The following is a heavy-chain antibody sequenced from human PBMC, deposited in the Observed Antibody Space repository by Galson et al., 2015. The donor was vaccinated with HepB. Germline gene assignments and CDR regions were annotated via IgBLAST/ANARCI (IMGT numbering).Heavy chain of an antibody. D-gene: IGHD2-2*01. V-gene: IGHV3-7*05. Sequence: SLRLSCAASGFSYNDYWMSWVRQAPGKGLEWVANIKQDGSERNYVDSVKGRFTISRDNAKKSSYLQMNSLRAEDTAVYYCARDEGWGVVPVAPHYWGQGTLVTVSS. CDR1: GFSYNDYW. J-gene: IGHJ4*02. CDR2: IKQDGSER. CDR3: ARDEGWGVVPVAPHY.